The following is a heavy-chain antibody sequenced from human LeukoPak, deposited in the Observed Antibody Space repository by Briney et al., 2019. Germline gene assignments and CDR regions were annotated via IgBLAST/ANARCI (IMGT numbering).Heavy chain of an antibody. J-gene: IGHJ3*02. CDR2: INSDGSST. D-gene: IGHD3-22*01. CDR3: ARDIYDSSGYYRLNDAFDI. Sequence: PGGSLRLSCAASGFTFSSYWMHWVRQAPGKGLVWVSRINSDGSSTSYADSVKGRFTISRDNAKNTLYLQMNSLRAEDTAVYYCARDIYDSSGYYRLNDAFDIWGQGTMVTVSS. V-gene: IGHV3-74*01. CDR1: GFTFSSYW.